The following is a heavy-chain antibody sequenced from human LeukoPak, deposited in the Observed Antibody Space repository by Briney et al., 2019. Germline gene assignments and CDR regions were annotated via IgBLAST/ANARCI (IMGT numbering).Heavy chain of an antibody. CDR1: GYTFTGYY. CDR3: ARATPDVPHPLTSRESIVVVPADPFDP. CDR2: INPNSGGT. Sequence: ASVKDSCKASGYTFTGYYMHSVRPAPGQGLEWMGWINPNSGGTNNAQKFQGRVTMTRDTSISTAYMELSRLRSDDTAVYYCARATPDVPHPLTSRESIVVVPADPFDPWGQGTLVTVSS. J-gene: IGHJ5*02. V-gene: IGHV1-2*02. D-gene: IGHD2-2*01.